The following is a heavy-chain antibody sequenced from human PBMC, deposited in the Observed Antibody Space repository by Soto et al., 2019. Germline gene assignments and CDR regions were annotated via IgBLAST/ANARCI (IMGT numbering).Heavy chain of an antibody. V-gene: IGHV3-23*01. CDR1: GVSFSSYA. CDR2: ISGSGGST. D-gene: IGHD3-10*01. J-gene: IGHJ6*03. CDR3: ARDSGFSDMDV. Sequence: GGSLRLSCVVSGVSFSSYAMSWVRQAPGKGLEWVSVISGSGGSTYYADSVKGRFTISRDNSKNTLYLQMNSLRAEDTAVYYCARDSGFSDMDVWGKGTTVTVSS.